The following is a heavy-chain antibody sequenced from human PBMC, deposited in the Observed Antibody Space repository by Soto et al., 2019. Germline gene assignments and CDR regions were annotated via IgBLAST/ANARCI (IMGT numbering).Heavy chain of an antibody. Sequence: QVQLQESGPGLVKPSETLSLTCTVSGGSISSYYWSWIRQPPGKGLEWIGYIYYSGSTNYNPSLKSRFTISVNTSKNQFSLTLSSVTAADTAVYYCAKNYGNAFDIWGQGTMVTVSS. CDR2: IYYSGST. V-gene: IGHV4-59*01. CDR1: GGSISSYY. CDR3: AKNYGNAFDI. J-gene: IGHJ3*02. D-gene: IGHD3-10*01.